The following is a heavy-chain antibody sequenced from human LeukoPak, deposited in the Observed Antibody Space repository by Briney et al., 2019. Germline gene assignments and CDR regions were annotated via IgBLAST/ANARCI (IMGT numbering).Heavy chain of an antibody. V-gene: IGHV1-18*04. CDR1: GYTFTSYY. Sequence: ASVKVSCKASGYTFTSYYMHWVRQAPGQGLEWMGWISASNGHTVYAQKLQGRVTMTTDTSTNTAYMELRSLRSDDTAVYFCARRDYYYTMDVWGQGTSVIVSS. J-gene: IGHJ6*01. CDR2: ISASNGHT. CDR3: ARRDYYYTMDV.